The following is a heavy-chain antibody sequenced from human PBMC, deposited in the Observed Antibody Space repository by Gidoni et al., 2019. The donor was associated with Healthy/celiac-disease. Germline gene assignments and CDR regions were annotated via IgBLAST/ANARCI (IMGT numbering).Heavy chain of an antibody. CDR2: IWYDGSNK. CDR1: GFPFSSYG. CDR3: ARPGYSSGWYGPWYFDY. J-gene: IGHJ4*02. D-gene: IGHD6-19*01. Sequence: QVQLVESGGGVVQPGRSLRLPCSASGFPFSSYGLHWVRQAPGKGLEGVAVIWYDGSNKYYADSVKGRFTISRDNSKNTLYLQMNSLRAEDTAVYYCARPGYSSGWYGPWYFDYWGQGTLVTVSS. V-gene: IGHV3-33*01.